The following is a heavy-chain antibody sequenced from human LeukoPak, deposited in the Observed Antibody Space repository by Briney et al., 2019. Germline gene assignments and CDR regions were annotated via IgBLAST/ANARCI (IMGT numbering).Heavy chain of an antibody. V-gene: IGHV3-23*01. Sequence: PGGSLRLSCAASGFTFSSYAMSWVRQAPGKGLEWVSAISGSGGSTYYADSVKGRFTISRDNSKNTLYLQMNSLRAEDTAVYYCGKHHYGDYKRDAFDIWGQGTMVTVSS. CDR1: GFTFSSYA. CDR2: ISGSGGST. D-gene: IGHD4-17*01. J-gene: IGHJ3*02. CDR3: GKHHYGDYKRDAFDI.